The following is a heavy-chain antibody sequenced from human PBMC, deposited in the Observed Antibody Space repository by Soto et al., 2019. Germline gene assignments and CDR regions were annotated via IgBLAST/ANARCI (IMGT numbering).Heavy chain of an antibody. D-gene: IGHD3-16*01. Sequence: PPGKSLEWIGYIYYSGSTYYNPSLKSRVTMSVDTSKNQFSLKLSSVTAADTALYYCVGNDQETSNMITFQPLDPCGQGPLITV. V-gene: IGHV4-30-2*02. CDR3: VGNDQETSNMITFQPLDP. J-gene: IGHJ5*02. CDR2: IYYSGST.